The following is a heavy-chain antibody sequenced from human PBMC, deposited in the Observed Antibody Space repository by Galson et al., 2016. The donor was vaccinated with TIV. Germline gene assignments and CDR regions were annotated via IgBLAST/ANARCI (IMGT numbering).Heavy chain of an antibody. D-gene: IGHD3-22*01. CDR1: GGSISSDDYY. Sequence: SQTLSLTCTVSGGSISSDDYYWSWIRQHPGKGLEWIGSIYYSGRTYYNVSLKSRLTISVDTSKNQFSLRLSSVTAADTAVYDFAREVADYFDSSGFKYYFDYWGQGTLVTVSS. V-gene: IGHV4-31*03. J-gene: IGHJ4*02. CDR2: IYYSGRT. CDR3: AREVADYFDSSGFKYYFDY.